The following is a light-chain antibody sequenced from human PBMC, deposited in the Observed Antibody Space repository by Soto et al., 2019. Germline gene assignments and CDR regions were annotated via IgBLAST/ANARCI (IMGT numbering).Light chain of an antibody. CDR1: QSVSSSS. J-gene: IGKJ2*01. Sequence: EIVLTQSPGTLSLYPGARATLSCRASQSVSSSSLTWYQQKPGQAPRLLIYGASTRATGIPARCSGSGSGPDFSLTITRLAPQDFAVYYSLQFDFTPIYTLGQGTKGDIK. CDR3: LQFDFTPIYT. CDR2: GAS. V-gene: IGKV3-20*01.